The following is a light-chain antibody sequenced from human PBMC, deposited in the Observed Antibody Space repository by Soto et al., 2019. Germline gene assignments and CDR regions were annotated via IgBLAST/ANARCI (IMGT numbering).Light chain of an antibody. J-gene: IGKJ1*01. Sequence: EIVLTQSPGTLSLSPGERASLSCRASQSVTSTYLAWYQQKPYQATRLLIYGAYTRAAGIPDMFSGSGSGTDFTLTIIRLEPDDFAVYYCHQYGTTCGQGTNVAIK. CDR3: HQYGTT. CDR1: QSVTSTY. V-gene: IGKV3-20*01. CDR2: GAY.